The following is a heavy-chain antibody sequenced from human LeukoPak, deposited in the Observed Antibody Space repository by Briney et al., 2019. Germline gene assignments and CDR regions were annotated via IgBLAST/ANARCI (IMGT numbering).Heavy chain of an antibody. CDR2: ISWNSGSI. CDR1: EFTFDDYA. Sequence: GRSLRLSCAASEFTFDDYAMHWVRQAPGKGLEWVSGISWNSGSIGYADSVKGRFAISRDNSKNTLYLQMNSLKAEDTAVYYCAREGGQQLGSFDYWGQGTLVTVSS. V-gene: IGHV3-9*01. D-gene: IGHD6-13*01. J-gene: IGHJ4*02. CDR3: AREGGQQLGSFDY.